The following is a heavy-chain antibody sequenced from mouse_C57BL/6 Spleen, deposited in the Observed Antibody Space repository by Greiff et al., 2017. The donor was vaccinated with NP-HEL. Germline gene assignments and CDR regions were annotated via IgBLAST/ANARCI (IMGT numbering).Heavy chain of an antibody. D-gene: IGHD1-1*01. CDR3: AMGYYEEDY. CDR1: GYTFTSYW. J-gene: IGHJ2*01. CDR2: IHPSDSDH. Sequence: VQLQQPGAELVKPGASVKVSCKASGYTFTSYWMHWVKQRPGQGLEWIGRIHPSDSDHNYNQKFKGKATLTVDKSSSTAYMQLRRLTSEYSSFYYCAMGYYEEDYWGQGTTLTVSS. V-gene: IGHV1-74*01.